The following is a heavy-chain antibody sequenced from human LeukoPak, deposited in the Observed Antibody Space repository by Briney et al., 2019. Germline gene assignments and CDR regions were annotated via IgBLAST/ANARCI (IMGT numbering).Heavy chain of an antibody. CDR1: GLTLSSYS. Sequence: GGSPRLSCAASGLTLSSYSMNWVRQAPGKGLEWVSYISSSSTTMYYADSVKGRFTISRDNAKNSLYLQMNSLRHEDTAVYYCAREIAAGYGMDVWGQGTTVTVSS. CDR2: ISSSSTTM. D-gene: IGHD6-13*01. J-gene: IGHJ6*02. V-gene: IGHV3-48*02. CDR3: AREIAAGYGMDV.